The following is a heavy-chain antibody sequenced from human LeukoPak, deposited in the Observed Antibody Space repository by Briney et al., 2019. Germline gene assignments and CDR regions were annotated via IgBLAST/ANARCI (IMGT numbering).Heavy chain of an antibody. Sequence: GGSLRLSCAASGFTFSSYGIHWVRQAPGKGLEWVAFIRYDGSNKYYTDSVKGRFAISRDNSKNTLYLQMNSLRAEDTAVYYCAKGRGWEASYYYYYMDVWGKGTTVTISS. CDR2: IRYDGSNK. V-gene: IGHV3-30*02. CDR1: GFTFSSYG. J-gene: IGHJ6*03. D-gene: IGHD1-26*01. CDR3: AKGRGWEASYYYYYMDV.